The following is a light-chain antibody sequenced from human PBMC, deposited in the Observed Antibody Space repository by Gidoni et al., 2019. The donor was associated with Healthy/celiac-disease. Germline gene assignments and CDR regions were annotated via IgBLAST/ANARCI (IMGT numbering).Light chain of an antibody. CDR1: QCIRNS. Sequence: DIPMRHSPSPLSASVGCRVNIICRPSQCIRNSVGWYQQKPGKAPKSLIYAASSWQSGVPSRFSGSGSGTKFTLTIRSLQPEDFATYYCLQHNRYPQTFGQGTKVEIK. J-gene: IGKJ1*01. CDR3: LQHNRYPQT. CDR2: AAS. V-gene: IGKV1-17*01.